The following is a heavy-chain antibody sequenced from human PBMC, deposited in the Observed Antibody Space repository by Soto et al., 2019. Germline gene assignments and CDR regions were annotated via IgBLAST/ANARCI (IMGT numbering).Heavy chain of an antibody. CDR2: IFPRDSDT. J-gene: IGHJ4*02. V-gene: IGHV5-51*01. Sequence: YCGVRVRQKNGQGLEWMGIIFPRDSDTKYNPSLQGQVSISADNSVATAYLHLSSLKPSDSAIYYCSRHRYPNANWKLFVDIRGQGTPGTLSS. D-gene: IGHD1-1*01. CDR1: YC. CDR3: SRHRYPNANWKLFVDI.